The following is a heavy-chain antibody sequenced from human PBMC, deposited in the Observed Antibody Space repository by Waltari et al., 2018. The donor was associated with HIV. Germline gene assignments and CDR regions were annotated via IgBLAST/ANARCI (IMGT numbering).Heavy chain of an antibody. D-gene: IGHD3-9*01. J-gene: IGHJ3*02. Sequence: QLQLQESGPGLVKPSETLSLTCTVSGGSISSSSYYWGWIRQPPGKGLEWIGSIYYIGITYYNPSLKSRVTISVDTSKSQFSLKLSSVTAADTAVYYCASLYYDILTGYSSAFDIWGQGTMVTVSS. CDR1: GGSISSSSYY. V-gene: IGHV4-39*01. CDR2: IYYIGIT. CDR3: ASLYYDILTGYSSAFDI.